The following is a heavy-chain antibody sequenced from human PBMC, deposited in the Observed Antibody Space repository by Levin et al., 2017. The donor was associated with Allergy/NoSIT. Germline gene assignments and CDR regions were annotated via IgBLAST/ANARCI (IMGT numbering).Heavy chain of an antibody. D-gene: IGHD3-10*01. CDR1: GFTFDDYA. CDR3: AKGPDYYGSGSAGAFDI. V-gene: IGHV3-9*01. CDR2: ISWNSGSI. Sequence: GGSLRLSCAASGFTFDDYAMHWVRQAPGKGLEWVSGISWNSGSIGYADSVKGRFTISRDNAKNSLYLQMNSLRAEDTALYYCAKGPDYYGSGSAGAFDIWGQGTMVTVSS. J-gene: IGHJ3*02.